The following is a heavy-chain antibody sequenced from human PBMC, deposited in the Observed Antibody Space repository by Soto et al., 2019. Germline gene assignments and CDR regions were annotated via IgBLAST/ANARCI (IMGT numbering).Heavy chain of an antibody. CDR1: GGSISSYY. D-gene: IGHD5-18*01. Sequence: PSETLSLTCTVSGGSISSYYWSWVRQPPGKGLEWIGSIYYSGSTIYNPSLKSRVTISVDTSKNQFSLKLSSVTAADTAVYYCARLDTTMVTDYWGQGTLVTVSS. V-gene: IGHV4-59*08. CDR3: ARLDTTMVTDY. J-gene: IGHJ4*02. CDR2: IYYSGST.